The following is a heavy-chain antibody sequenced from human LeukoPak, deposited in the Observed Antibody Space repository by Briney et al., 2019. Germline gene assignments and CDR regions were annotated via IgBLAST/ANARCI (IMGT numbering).Heavy chain of an antibody. V-gene: IGHV3-23*01. CDR2: ISGSGGST. J-gene: IGHJ4*02. CDR3: AKGRIGNDY. Sequence: GGSLRLSCAVSGFAFSSYAMSWVRQAPGQGLELVSVISGSGGSTYYADSVKGRFTISRDNSKNTLYLQMNSLRAEDTAVYYCAKGRIGNDYWGQGTLVTVSS. CDR1: GFAFSSYA. D-gene: IGHD2-15*01.